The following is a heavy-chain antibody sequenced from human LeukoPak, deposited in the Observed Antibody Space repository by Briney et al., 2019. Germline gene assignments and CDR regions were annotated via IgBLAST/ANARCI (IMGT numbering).Heavy chain of an antibody. V-gene: IGHV3-7*03. J-gene: IGHJ4*02. CDR1: GFTFSSYW. CDR2: IKQDGSEK. D-gene: IGHD3-10*01. Sequence: GGSLRLSCAASGFTFSSYWMSWVRQAPGKGLEWVANIKQDGSEKYYVDSVKGRFTISRDNAKNSLYLQMNSLRAEDTAVYYCAKDLGFGELLPYFDYWGQGTLVTVSS. CDR3: AKDLGFGELLPYFDY.